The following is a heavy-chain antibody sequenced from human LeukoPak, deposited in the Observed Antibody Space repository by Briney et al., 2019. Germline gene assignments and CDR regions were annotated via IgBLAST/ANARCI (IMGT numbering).Heavy chain of an antibody. CDR1: GFTFGSYW. Sequence: GGSLRLSCAASGFTFGSYWMSWVRQAPGKGLEWVAIIKSDGGEEYYVDSVKGRFTISRDNAKDSLYLQMNSPRADDTAVYYCARHPARGTTDYWGQGTLVTVSS. D-gene: IGHD1-14*01. V-gene: IGHV3-7*01. CDR2: IKSDGGEE. CDR3: ARHPARGTTDY. J-gene: IGHJ4*02.